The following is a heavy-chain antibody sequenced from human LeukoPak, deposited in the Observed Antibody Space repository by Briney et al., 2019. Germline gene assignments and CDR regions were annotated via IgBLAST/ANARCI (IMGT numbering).Heavy chain of an antibody. D-gene: IGHD3-22*01. V-gene: IGHV3-23*01. CDR1: GFTFSSYA. J-gene: IGHJ4*02. Sequence: GGSLRLSCAASGFTFSSYAMSWVRPAPGKGLEWVSAISGSGGSTYYEDSVKGRFTISRDNSNNTLYLQMNSLRAEDTAVYYCAKVPTTNYYDSSGYYYWGQGTLVTVSS. CDR2: ISGSGGST. CDR3: AKVPTTNYYDSSGYYY.